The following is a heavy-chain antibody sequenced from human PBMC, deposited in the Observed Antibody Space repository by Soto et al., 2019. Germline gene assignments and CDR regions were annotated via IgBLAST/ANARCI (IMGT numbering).Heavy chain of an antibody. CDR1: GFTFSSYS. V-gene: IGHV3-48*02. CDR3: ARVGPNYYHGMDV. CDR2: ISSSSSTI. Sequence: EVQLVESGGGLVQPGGSLRLSCAASGFTFSSYSMNWVRQAPGKGLEWVSYISSSSSTIYYADFVKGRFTISRDKAKNSLYLQMHSLRDEDTAVYYCARVGPNYYHGMDVWGRGTTVTVSS. J-gene: IGHJ6*02.